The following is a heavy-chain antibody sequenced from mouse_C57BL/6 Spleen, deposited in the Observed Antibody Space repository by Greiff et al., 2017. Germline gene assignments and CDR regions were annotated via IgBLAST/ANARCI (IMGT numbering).Heavy chain of an antibody. Sequence: VQLQPSGAELVRPGASVTLSCKASGYTFTDYEMHWVKQTPVHGLEWIGAIDPETGGTAYNQKFKGKAILTADKSSSTAYMELRSLTSEDSAVYYCTRVSTRCFDYWGQGTTLTVSS. CDR1: GYTFTDYE. V-gene: IGHV1-15*01. D-gene: IGHD6-2*01. CDR3: TRVSTRCFDY. CDR2: IDPETGGT. J-gene: IGHJ2*01.